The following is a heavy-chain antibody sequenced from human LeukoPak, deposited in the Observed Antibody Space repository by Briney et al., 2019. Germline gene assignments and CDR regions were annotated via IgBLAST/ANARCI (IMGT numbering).Heavy chain of an antibody. D-gene: IGHD2-21*02. CDR2: ISADKGNT. V-gene: IGHV1-18*01. J-gene: IGHJ4*02. Sequence: ASVKVSCRTSGYTFTTYGFTWVRQTPGQGLEWMGWISADKGNTNYAQKFQGRFTMTTDTSTSTAYMELGSLTSDDTAVYYCARTCGGDCYELDYWGQGTLVTVSS. CDR1: GYTFTTYG. CDR3: ARTCGGDCYELDY.